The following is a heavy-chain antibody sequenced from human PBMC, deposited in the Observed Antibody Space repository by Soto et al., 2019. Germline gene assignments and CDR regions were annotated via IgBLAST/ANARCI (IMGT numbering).Heavy chain of an antibody. J-gene: IGHJ5*02. CDR1: GASLSDNY. CDR2: INHSGNT. V-gene: IGHV4-34*01. Sequence: SEPLFLSCAFYGASLSDNYSNWLRQPPGKGLDWIGEINHSGNTNYNPSLRSRVTISIDTSKNQLSLNLRSVSAADTAVYYCAIARAEFDAWGQRTPVTVSS. D-gene: IGHD6-19*01. CDR3: AIARAEFDA.